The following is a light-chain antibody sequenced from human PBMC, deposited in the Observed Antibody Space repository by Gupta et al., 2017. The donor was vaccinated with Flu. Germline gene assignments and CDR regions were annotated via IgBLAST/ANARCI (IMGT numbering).Light chain of an antibody. CDR1: SSDVGGYNY. Sequence: SALTQPASVPESPRPSITISCTGTSSDVGGYNYVSWYQQHSGNVPKLMIYDVSNRPAGVSNRFSGSKSGNTASLTISGLQAEDEADYYCSSYRSINSYVFGTGTKVTVL. CDR3: SSYRSINSYV. CDR2: DVS. V-gene: IGLV2-14*01. J-gene: IGLJ1*01.